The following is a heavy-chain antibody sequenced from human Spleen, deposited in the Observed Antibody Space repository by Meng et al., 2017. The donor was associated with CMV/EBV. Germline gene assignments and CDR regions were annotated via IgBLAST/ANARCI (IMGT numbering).Heavy chain of an antibody. CDR1: GGTFSSYT. CDR2: IIPIFNRP. V-gene: IGHV1-69*05. D-gene: IGHD5-18*01. Sequence: SAKVSCKASGGTFSSYTFNWVRQAPGQGLEWMGGIIPIFNRPKYAQRFQGRVTITTDESTSTVYMELSSLRSEDTAVYYCAKGIQVWDWFDPWGQGTLVTVSS. J-gene: IGHJ5*02. CDR3: AKGIQVWDWFDP.